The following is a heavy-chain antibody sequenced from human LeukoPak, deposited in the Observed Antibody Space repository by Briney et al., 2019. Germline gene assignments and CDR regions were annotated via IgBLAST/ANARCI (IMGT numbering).Heavy chain of an antibody. CDR1: GYTFTSYY. J-gene: IGHJ4*02. Sequence: ASVKVSCKASGYTFTSYYMHWVRQAPGQGLEWMGWINPNSGGTNYAQKFQGRVTMTRDTSISTAYMELSRLRSDDTAVYYCAREGCSGGSCYFDYWGQGTLVTVSS. V-gene: IGHV1-2*02. D-gene: IGHD2-15*01. CDR3: AREGCSGGSCYFDY. CDR2: INPNSGGT.